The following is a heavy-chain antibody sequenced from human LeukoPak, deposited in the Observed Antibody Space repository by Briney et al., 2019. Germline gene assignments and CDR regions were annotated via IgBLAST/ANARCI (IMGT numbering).Heavy chain of an antibody. CDR1: GFTFDDYA. CDR2: ISGDGGST. Sequence: QPGGSLRLXCAASGFTFDDYAMHWVRQAPGKGLEWVSLISGDGGSTYYADSVKGRFTISRDNSKNSLYLQMNSLRTEDTALYYCAKDKLGGSSGYLGYFDYWGQGTLVTVSS. V-gene: IGHV3-43*02. J-gene: IGHJ4*02. D-gene: IGHD3-22*01. CDR3: AKDKLGGSSGYLGYFDY.